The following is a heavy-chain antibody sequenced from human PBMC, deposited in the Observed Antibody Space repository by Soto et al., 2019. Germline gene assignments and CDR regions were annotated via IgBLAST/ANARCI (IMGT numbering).Heavy chain of an antibody. CDR2: ISYSGTT. CDR1: SGSISSSSYY. D-gene: IGHD5-12*01. V-gene: IGHV4-39*01. CDR3: ARRRGGVVATENWFDP. J-gene: IGHJ5*02. Sequence: QLQLQESGPGLVKPSETLSLTCTVSSGSISSSSYYWGWIRQSPGKGLEWIGTISYSGTTYYNPSLKSRVTISVDTSKKQFSRNLSSVTAADTAVYYCARRRGGVVATENWFDPWGQGTLVTVSS.